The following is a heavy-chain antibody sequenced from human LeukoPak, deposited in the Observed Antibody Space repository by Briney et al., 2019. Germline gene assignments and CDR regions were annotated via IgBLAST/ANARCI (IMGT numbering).Heavy chain of an antibody. CDR3: ARLVVITTFDWFDP. Sequence: ASETLSLTCTVSGGSIRSYYWSWIRQPAGKGLEWIGRIYTSGSANYNPSLKSRVTMSVDTSKNQFSLKLTSVTAADTAVYYCARLVVITTFDWFDPWGQGTLVTVSS. V-gene: IGHV4-4*07. CDR1: GGSIRSYY. J-gene: IGHJ5*02. D-gene: IGHD3-22*01. CDR2: IYTSGSA.